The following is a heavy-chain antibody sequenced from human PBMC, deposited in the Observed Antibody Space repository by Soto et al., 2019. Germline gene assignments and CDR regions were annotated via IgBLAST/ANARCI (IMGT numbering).Heavy chain of an antibody. D-gene: IGHD2-15*01. V-gene: IGHV5-51*01. Sequence: PGASLKISCKGSGYSFTSYWNSWVRPMRGKRLGWMWIIYPGDSDTRYSPSFQGQVTISADKSISTADLQWSSLKASDTAMYYCARHSIPVVVAATDNYYYYGMDVWGQGTTVTVSS. CDR2: IYPGDSDT. CDR3: ARHSIPVVVAATDNYYYYGMDV. CDR1: GYSFTSYW. J-gene: IGHJ6*02.